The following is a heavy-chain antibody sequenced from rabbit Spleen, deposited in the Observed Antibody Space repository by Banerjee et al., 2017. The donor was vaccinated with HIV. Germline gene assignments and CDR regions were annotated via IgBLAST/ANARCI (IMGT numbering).Heavy chain of an antibody. CDR3: ARGIYYDSGWGVYFDL. CDR2: IDPVFGIT. Sequence: QVVESGGGLVKPEGSLTLTCKASGFTLSSYYMNWVRQAPGKGLEWIGYIDPVFGITYYANWVNGRFSISRENAQNTVFLQMTSLTAADTATYFCARGIYYDSGWGVYFDLWGPGHPRHRL. D-gene: IGHD4-1*01. J-gene: IGHJ4*01. CDR1: GFTLSSYY. V-gene: IGHV1S7*01.